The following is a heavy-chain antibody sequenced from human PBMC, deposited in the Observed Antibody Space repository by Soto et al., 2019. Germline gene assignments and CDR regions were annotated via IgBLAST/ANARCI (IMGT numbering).Heavy chain of an antibody. Sequence: QVQLVQSGTEVKKPGASVKVSCKASGYTFTSYGISWVRQAPGQGLEWMGWISNDNGNTNYAQKFQGRVTMTTDTSTRTAYMELRSLRSDDTAVYDWARGTIYSGYVMDVWGQGTTVTVSS. CDR1: GYTFTSYG. D-gene: IGHD5-12*01. CDR3: ARGTIYSGYVMDV. J-gene: IGHJ6*02. CDR2: ISNDNGNT. V-gene: IGHV1-18*01.